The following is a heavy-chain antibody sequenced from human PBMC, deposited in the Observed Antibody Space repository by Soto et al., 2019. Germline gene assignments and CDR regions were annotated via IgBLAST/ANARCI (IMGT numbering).Heavy chain of an antibody. D-gene: IGHD2-21*01. CDR3: ASHLRFFFQAEDGIRDL. Sequence: WDWIRKSSGKGLEWIGSMSYSRSTYYNPSLKSRVTISVDTSKNQFALKLTSVTAADTAVYYCASHLRFFFQAEDGIRDL. J-gene: IGHJ2*01. CDR2: MSYSRST. V-gene: IGHV4-39*01.